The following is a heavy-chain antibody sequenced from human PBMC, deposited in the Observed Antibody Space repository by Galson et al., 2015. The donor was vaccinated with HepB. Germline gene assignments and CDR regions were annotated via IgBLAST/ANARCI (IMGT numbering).Heavy chain of an antibody. Sequence: SLRLSCAASGFTLSSYAMHWVRQAPGKGLEWVAVISYDGSNKYYADSVKGRFTISRDNSKNTLYLQMNSLRAEDTAVYYCARSSIPIAARLDYWGQGTLVTVSS. D-gene: IGHD6-6*01. CDR3: ARSSIPIAARLDY. J-gene: IGHJ4*02. V-gene: IGHV3-30-3*01. CDR1: GFTLSSYA. CDR2: ISYDGSNK.